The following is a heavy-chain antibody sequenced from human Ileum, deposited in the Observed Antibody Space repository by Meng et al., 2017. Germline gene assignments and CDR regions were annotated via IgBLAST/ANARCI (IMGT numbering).Heavy chain of an antibody. CDR2: INSDGSLT. Sequence: GESLKISCAASGFTFSNHWMHWVRQAPGKGLGWVSRINSDGSLTSYVDSVKGRFTISRDNAKNTMYLQMNNLGVEDTAVYYCARDGVVGQTTRTPLDYWGQGTLVTVSS. CDR1: GFTFSNHW. D-gene: IGHD1-26*01. V-gene: IGHV3-74*01. J-gene: IGHJ4*02. CDR3: ARDGVVGQTTRTPLDY.